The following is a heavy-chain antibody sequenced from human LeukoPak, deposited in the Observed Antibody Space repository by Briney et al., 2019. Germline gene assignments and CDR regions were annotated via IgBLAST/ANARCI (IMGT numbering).Heavy chain of an antibody. J-gene: IGHJ6*02. Sequence: SETLSLTCTVSGGSISSYYWSWIRQPPGKGLEWIGYIFYSGSTNYNPSLKSRVTISVDTSKNRFSLNLSSVTAADTAVYYCARSTVTQGYGMDVWGQGTTVTVSS. D-gene: IGHD4-17*01. CDR1: GGSISSYY. V-gene: IGHV4-59*08. CDR2: IFYSGST. CDR3: ARSTVTQGYGMDV.